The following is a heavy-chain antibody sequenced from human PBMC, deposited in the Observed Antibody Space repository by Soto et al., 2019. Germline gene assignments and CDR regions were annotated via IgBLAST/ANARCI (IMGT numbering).Heavy chain of an antibody. V-gene: IGHV1-2*02. CDR2: INPNSGGT. D-gene: IGHD1-7*01. CDR1: GYTFTGYY. J-gene: IGHJ6*02. CDR3: ATGALELRLYDDGMDV. Sequence: ASVKVSCKASGYTFTGYYMHWVRQAPGQGLEWMGWINPNSGGTNYAQKFRGRVTMTRDTSISTAYMELSRLRSDDTAVYYCATGALELRLYDDGMDVCGPGTTVTV.